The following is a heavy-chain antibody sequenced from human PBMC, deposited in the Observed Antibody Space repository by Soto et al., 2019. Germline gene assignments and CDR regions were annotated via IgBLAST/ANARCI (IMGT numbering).Heavy chain of an antibody. CDR2: INPSGGST. CDR1: GYTFTIYY. V-gene: IGHV1-46*01. D-gene: IGHD6-6*01. CDR3: AREDSSSAGGDFDY. J-gene: IGHJ4*02. Sequence: GASVKVSGKASGYTFTIYYMHCVLQSPGQGLEWMGIINPSGGSTSYAQKFQDRVTMTRDTSTSTVYMELSSLRSEDTAVYYCAREDSSSAGGDFDYWGQGTLVTVSS.